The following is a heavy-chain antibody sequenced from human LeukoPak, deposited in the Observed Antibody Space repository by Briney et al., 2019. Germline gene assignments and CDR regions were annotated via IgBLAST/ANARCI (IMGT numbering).Heavy chain of an antibody. V-gene: IGHV3-48*01. CDR1: GFTFSTYS. Sequence: PGGSLRLSCAASGFTFSTYSMTWVRQAPGKGLEWISHISAASWGIKYADSVKGRFTTSRDNAKNSVFLQMSSLRPEDTAVYYCARRRVLLWFGELSRLGGYYMDVWDKGTTVTISS. CDR2: ISAASWGI. J-gene: IGHJ6*03. CDR3: ARRRVLLWFGELSRLGGYYMDV. D-gene: IGHD3-10*01.